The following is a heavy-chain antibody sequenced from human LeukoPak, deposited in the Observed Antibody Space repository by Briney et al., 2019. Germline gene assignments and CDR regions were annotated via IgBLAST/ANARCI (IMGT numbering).Heavy chain of an antibody. Sequence: KPSGTLSLTCAVSGGSISSINWWSWVRQPPGQGLEWIGEIYHSGSTNYNPSLKSRVTISADKSKNQFSLKLSSVTAADTAVYHCTRRSGPFDFWGQGTLVAVSS. J-gene: IGHJ4*02. D-gene: IGHD2-15*01. CDR3: TRRSGPFDF. CDR2: IYHSGST. V-gene: IGHV4-4*02. CDR1: GGSISSINW.